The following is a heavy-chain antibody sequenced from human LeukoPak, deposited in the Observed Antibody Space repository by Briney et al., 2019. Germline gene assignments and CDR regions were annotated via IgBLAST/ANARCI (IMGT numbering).Heavy chain of an antibody. CDR1: GGSISSSSYY. CDR2: IYYSGST. J-gene: IGHJ5*02. CDR3: ARDTRITMVRGVTYNWFDP. D-gene: IGHD3-10*01. Sequence: SETLSLTCTVSGGSISSSSYYWGWIRQPPGKGLEWIGSIYYSGSTYYDPSLKSRVTISVDTSKNQFSLKLSSVTAADTAVYYCARDTRITMVRGVTYNWFDPWGQGTLVTVSS. V-gene: IGHV4-39*02.